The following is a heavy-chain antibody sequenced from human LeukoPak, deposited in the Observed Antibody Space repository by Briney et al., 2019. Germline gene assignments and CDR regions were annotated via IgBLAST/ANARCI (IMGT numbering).Heavy chain of an antibody. Sequence: SETLSLTCTVSGGSISSGDYYWSWIRQPPGKGLEWIGYIYYSGSTYYNPSLKSRVTISVDTSKNQFSLKLSSVTAADTAVYYCARKGTAVADYYFDYWGQGTLVTVSS. D-gene: IGHD6-19*01. V-gene: IGHV4-30-4*01. J-gene: IGHJ4*02. CDR2: IYYSGST. CDR3: ARKGTAVADYYFDY. CDR1: GGSISSGDYY.